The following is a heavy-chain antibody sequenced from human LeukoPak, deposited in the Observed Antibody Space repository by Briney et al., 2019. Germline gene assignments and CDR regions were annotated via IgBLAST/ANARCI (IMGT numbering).Heavy chain of an antibody. CDR2: ISYDGSNK. V-gene: IGHV3-30-3*01. CDR1: GFTFSSYA. J-gene: IGHJ5*02. CDR3: ARHYGP. D-gene: IGHD3-16*01. Sequence: GGSLRLSCAASGFTFSSYAMHWVRQAPGKGLEWVAVISYDGSNKYYADSVKGRFTISRDNSKNTLYLQMNSLRVEDTAVYYCARHYGPWGQGTLVTVSS.